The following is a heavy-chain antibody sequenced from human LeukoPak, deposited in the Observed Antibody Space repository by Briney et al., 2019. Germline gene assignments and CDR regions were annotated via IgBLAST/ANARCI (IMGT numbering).Heavy chain of an antibody. CDR1: GFIFSSYA. J-gene: IGHJ4*02. V-gene: IGHV3-30-3*01. Sequence: GSLRLSCAASGFIFSSYAMHWVRQAPGKGLEWVAVISYDGSNKYYADSVKGRFTISRDNSKNTLYLQMNSLRAEDTAVYYCARDYYDSSGYSLGSFDYWGQGTLVTVSS. CDR2: ISYDGSNK. D-gene: IGHD3-22*01. CDR3: ARDYYDSSGYSLGSFDY.